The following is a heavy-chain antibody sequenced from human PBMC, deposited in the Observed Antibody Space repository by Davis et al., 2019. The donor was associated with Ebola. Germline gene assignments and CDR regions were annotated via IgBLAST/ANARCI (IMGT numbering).Heavy chain of an antibody. CDR2: ISSSSSYI. J-gene: IGHJ6*02. CDR1: GFTFSSYS. CDR3: AKDLRRRTMIVVVYYYYGMDV. D-gene: IGHD3-22*01. Sequence: GGSLRLSCAASGFTFSSYSMNWVRQAPGKGLEWVSSISSSSSYIYYADSVKGRFTISRDNSKNTLYLQMNSPRAEDTAVYYCAKDLRRRTMIVVVYYYYGMDVWGQGTTVTVSS. V-gene: IGHV3-21*01.